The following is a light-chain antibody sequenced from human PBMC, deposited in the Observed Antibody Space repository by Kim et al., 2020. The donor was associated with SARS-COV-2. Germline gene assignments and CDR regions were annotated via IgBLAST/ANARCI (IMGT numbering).Light chain of an antibody. CDR1: SLRSYY. CDR3: NSRDNNDNVL. V-gene: IGLV3-19*01. J-gene: IGLJ2*01. CDR2: GKN. Sequence: VALGQTVRITCQGDSLRSYYTPWYQQKPGQAPIVVVYGKNNRPSGIPDRFSGSSSGNTASLTITGTQAGDEADYYCNSRDNNDNVLFGGGTQLTVL.